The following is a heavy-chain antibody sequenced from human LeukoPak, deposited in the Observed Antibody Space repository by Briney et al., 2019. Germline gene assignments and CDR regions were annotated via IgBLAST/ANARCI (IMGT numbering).Heavy chain of an antibody. J-gene: IGHJ4*02. CDR2: INHSGST. V-gene: IGHV4-34*01. CDR1: GGSFSGYY. D-gene: IGHD2-8*01. Sequence: SETLSLTCAVYGGSFSGYYWSWIRQPPGKGLEWIGEINHSGSTNYNPSLKGRVTISVDTSKNQFSLKLSSVTAADTAVYYCARGRLVYAIRGGSRDFDYWGQGTLVTVSS. CDR3: ARGRLVYAIRGGSRDFDY.